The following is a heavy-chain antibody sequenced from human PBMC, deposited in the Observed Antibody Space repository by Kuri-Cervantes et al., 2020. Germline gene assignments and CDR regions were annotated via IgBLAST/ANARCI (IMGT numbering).Heavy chain of an antibody. CDR2: IYHSGST. CDR1: GGSISSSNW. J-gene: IGHJ6*02. CDR3: ASHSRPHYYYYGMDV. D-gene: IGHD6-13*01. Sequence: SETLSLTCAVSGGSISSSNWWSWVRQPPGRGLEWIGEIYHSGSTNYNPSLKSRVTISVDKSKNQFSLKLSSVTAADTAVYYCASHSRPHYYYYGMDVWGQGTTVTVSS. V-gene: IGHV4-4*02.